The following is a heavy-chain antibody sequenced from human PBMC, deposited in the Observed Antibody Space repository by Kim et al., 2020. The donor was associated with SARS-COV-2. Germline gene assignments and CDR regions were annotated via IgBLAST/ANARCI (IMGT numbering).Heavy chain of an antibody. CDR2: YN. Sequence: YNEYAVSVKSRITINPDTSKNQFSLQLNSVTPEDTAVYYCARSGDYLFDYWGQGTLVTVSS. V-gene: IGHV6-1*01. CDR3: ARSGDYLFDY. D-gene: IGHD4-17*01. J-gene: IGHJ4*02.